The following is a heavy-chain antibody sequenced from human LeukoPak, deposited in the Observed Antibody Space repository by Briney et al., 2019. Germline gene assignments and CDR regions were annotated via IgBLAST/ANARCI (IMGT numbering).Heavy chain of an antibody. J-gene: IGHJ4*02. Sequence: GGSLRLSCAASGFTFSTYRMNWVRQAPGKGLEWVSYISSSSSTIYYADSVKGRFTISRDNAKNSLYLQMNSLRDEDTAVYFCARGMDVWYASDNWGQGTLVTVSP. CDR1: GFTFSTYR. CDR3: ARGMDVWYASDN. CDR2: ISSSSSTI. V-gene: IGHV3-48*02. D-gene: IGHD6-13*01.